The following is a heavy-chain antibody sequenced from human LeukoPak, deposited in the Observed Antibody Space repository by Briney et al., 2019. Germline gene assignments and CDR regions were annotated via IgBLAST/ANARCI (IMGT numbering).Heavy chain of an antibody. CDR3: AKDPRVRYYYDSSGSEAY. Sequence: PGGSLRLSCAASGFTFSSYAMSWVRQASGKGLEWVSAISGSGGSTYYADSVKGRFTISRDNSKNTLYLQMNSLRAEDTAVYYCAKDPRVRYYYDSSGSEAYWGQGTLVTVSS. V-gene: IGHV3-23*01. J-gene: IGHJ4*02. CDR1: GFTFSSYA. D-gene: IGHD3-22*01. CDR2: ISGSGGST.